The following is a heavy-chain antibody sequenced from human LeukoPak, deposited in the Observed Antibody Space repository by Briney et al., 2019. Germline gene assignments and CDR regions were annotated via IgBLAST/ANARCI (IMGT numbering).Heavy chain of an antibody. V-gene: IGHV3-30*02. CDR3: AKEGFGNYYSAYFDY. Sequence: GGSLRLSCAASGFTLSSYGMHWVRQAPGKGLEWVAFIRYDGSNKYYADSVKGRFTISRDNSKNTLYLQMNGLRAEDTAVYYCAKEGFGNYYSAYFDYWGQGTLVTVSP. D-gene: IGHD1-26*01. J-gene: IGHJ4*02. CDR1: GFTLSSYG. CDR2: IRYDGSNK.